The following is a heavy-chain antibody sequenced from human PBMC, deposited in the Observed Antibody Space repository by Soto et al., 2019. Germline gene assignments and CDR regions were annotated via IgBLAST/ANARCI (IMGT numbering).Heavy chain of an antibody. CDR3: AKGRGYSGYERAFDI. CDR2: ISASGGTT. V-gene: IGHV3-23*01. J-gene: IGHJ3*02. Sequence: ELRLLESGGGLVQPGGSLRLSCAASGFTFSSNAMSWVRQAPGKGLEWVSGISASGGTTNYADSVKGRFTISRDNSKNTLYLQMNSLRAEDTAVYYCAKGRGYSGYERAFDIWGQGTMVTVSS. D-gene: IGHD5-12*01. CDR1: GFTFSSNA.